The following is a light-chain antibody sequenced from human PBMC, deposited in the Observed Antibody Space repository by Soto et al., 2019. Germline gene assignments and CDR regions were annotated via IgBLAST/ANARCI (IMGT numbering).Light chain of an antibody. CDR3: SSDAGNYNYV. Sequence: QSAPTQPPSAPGSPGQSVTIPCTGTSSDVGGYDHVSWYQQHPGKPPKLMIYEVTKRPAGVPDRFSGSKSGNTASLTVSGLQAEDEADYYCSSDAGNYNYVFGTGTQLTVL. V-gene: IGLV2-8*01. CDR2: EVT. CDR1: SSDVGGYDH. J-gene: IGLJ1*01.